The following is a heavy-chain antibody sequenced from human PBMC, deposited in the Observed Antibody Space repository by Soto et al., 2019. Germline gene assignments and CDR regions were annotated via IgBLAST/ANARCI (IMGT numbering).Heavy chain of an antibody. J-gene: IGHJ6*02. CDR3: ASGITMVRGSYGMDV. V-gene: IGHV1-69*02. CDR2: IIPILGIT. D-gene: IGHD3-10*01. CDR1: GGPFSSYT. Sequence: SVKVSCKASGGPFSSYTISWVRQAPGQRLEWMGRIIPILGITNYAQKFQGRVTITRDTSASTAYMELSSLRSEDTAVYYCASGITMVRGSYGMDVWGQGTTVTVSS.